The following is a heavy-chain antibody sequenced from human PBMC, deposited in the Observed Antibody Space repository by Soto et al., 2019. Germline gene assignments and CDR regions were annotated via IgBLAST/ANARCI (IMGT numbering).Heavy chain of an antibody. CDR1: GLTFPSDD. J-gene: IGHJ3*02. V-gene: IGHV1-8*01. D-gene: IGHD3-9*01. CDR3: ARYRTIAPLAFDI. CDR2: MNPSGTNT. Sequence: QVQLVQSGAEVKKPGASVQVSCKASGLTFPSDDSIWVRQTSGQGLEWMGWMNPSGTNTGYTQKFQGRVTFSWNTPTTTAYMELTSLTSEDTAVYYCARYRTIAPLAFDIWGQGKMVTVSS.